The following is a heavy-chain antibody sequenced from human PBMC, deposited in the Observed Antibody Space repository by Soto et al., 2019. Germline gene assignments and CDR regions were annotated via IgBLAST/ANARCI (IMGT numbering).Heavy chain of an antibody. D-gene: IGHD6-13*01. CDR1: VYTFTSYG. J-gene: IGHJ5*02. V-gene: IGHV1-18*04. Sequence: XAVKVSCKASVYTFTSYGISWVRQAPGQGLEWMGWISAYNGNTNYAQKLQGRVTMTPDTSTRTAYMELRSLRSDDTAVYYCASSIAAAASLDHWGQGTLVTVSS. CDR2: ISAYNGNT. CDR3: ASSIAAAASLDH.